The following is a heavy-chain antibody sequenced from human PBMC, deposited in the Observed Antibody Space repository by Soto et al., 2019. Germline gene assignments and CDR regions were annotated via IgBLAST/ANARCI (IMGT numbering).Heavy chain of an antibody. CDR3: PHTLTYYPDGSGYYYRY. J-gene: IGHJ4*02. Sequence: SGPTLVNPTQTRTLTCTFSGFSLSTSGVGVGWIRQPPGKALEWLALIYWNDDKRYSPSLESMLTITKDTSKNQVVFTVTDMDPVATATYSCPHTLTYYPDGSGYYYRYWGQGTLVTVSS. V-gene: IGHV2-5*01. D-gene: IGHD3-22*01. CDR2: IYWNDDK. CDR1: GFSLSTSGVG.